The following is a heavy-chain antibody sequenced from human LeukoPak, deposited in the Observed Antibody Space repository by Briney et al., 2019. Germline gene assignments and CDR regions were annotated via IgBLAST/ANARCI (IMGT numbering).Heavy chain of an antibody. Sequence: GGSLRLSCAASGFTFSSYAMSWVRQAPGKGLEWVSAISGSGGSTYYADSVKGRFTISRDNSRSTLYLQMNSLRAEDTAVYYCAKLGDIVVVPAAIPLVYFDYWGQGTLVTVSS. V-gene: IGHV3-23*01. CDR3: AKLGDIVVVPAAIPLVYFDY. CDR2: ISGSGGST. CDR1: GFTFSSYA. J-gene: IGHJ4*02. D-gene: IGHD2-2*01.